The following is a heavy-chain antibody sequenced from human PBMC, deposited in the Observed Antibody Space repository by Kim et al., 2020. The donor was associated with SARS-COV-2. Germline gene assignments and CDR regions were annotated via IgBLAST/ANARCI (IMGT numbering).Heavy chain of an antibody. CDR3: ARGGIWAAVASRPTGAFDY. J-gene: IGHJ4*02. Sequence: GRFTISGDNSKNTLYLQMNSLRAEDTAVYYCARGGIWAAVASRPTGAFDYWGQGTLVTVSS. D-gene: IGHD6-19*01. V-gene: IGHV3-30*01.